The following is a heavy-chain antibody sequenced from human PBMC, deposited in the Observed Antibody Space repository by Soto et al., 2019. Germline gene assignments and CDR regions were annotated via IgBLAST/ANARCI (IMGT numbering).Heavy chain of an antibody. D-gene: IGHD1-1*01. Sequence: LRLSCVASGFGFSDSWMDWVRQAPGKGLEWVSALYDVDGTYYADSAKGRFTISRDNSNNIIYLQMNSLGPDDTAVYYCASWLEREHAYDIWGLGTMVTVSS. CDR2: LYDVDGT. CDR1: GFGFSDSW. J-gene: IGHJ3*02. V-gene: IGHV3-53*01. CDR3: ASWLEREHAYDI.